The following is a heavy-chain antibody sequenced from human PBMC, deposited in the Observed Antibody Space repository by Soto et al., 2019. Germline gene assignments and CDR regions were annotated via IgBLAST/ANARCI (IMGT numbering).Heavy chain of an antibody. V-gene: IGHV3-11*01. CDR2: ISSSGSTI. D-gene: IGHD2-2*01. CDR1: GFTFSDYY. Sequence: GGSLRLSCAASGFTFSDYYMSWIRQAPGKGLEWVSYISSSGSTIYYADSVKGRFTISRDNAKNSLYLQMNSLRAEDTAVYYCARDFGPAAMREGPDYYYYYMDVWGKGTTVTVSS. CDR3: ARDFGPAAMREGPDYYYYYMDV. J-gene: IGHJ6*03.